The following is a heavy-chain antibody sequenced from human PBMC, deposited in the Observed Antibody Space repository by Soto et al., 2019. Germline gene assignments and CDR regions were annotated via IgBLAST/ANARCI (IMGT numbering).Heavy chain of an antibody. CDR3: AKEASGWYPKIDY. CDR2: ISASGTST. J-gene: IGHJ4*02. Sequence: GGSLRLSCAASGFTFTSYAMSWVRQAPGEGLEWVSSISASGTSTYYADSVEGRFTISRDNSRSTLYLQMDILRADDTALYYCAKEASGWYPKIDYWGQGTLVTVSS. CDR1: GFTFTSYA. V-gene: IGHV3-23*01. D-gene: IGHD6-19*01.